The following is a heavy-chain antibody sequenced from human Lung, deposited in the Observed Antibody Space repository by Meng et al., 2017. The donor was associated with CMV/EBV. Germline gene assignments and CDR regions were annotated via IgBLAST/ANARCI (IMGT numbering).Heavy chain of an antibody. D-gene: IGHD1-14*01. J-gene: IGHJ4*02. CDR3: ARHHHSPTFDY. Sequence: QPQLQESGPGLVKPSETLSLPCTVSGGSISSSSYYWAWIRQPPGEGLEWIGSVVYSGTTYYTSSLKSRVSISVDTSKNQFSLKLSSVTAADTAVYYCARHHHSPTFDYWGQGTLVTVSS. V-gene: IGHV4-39*01. CDR2: VVYSGTT. CDR1: GGSISSSSYY.